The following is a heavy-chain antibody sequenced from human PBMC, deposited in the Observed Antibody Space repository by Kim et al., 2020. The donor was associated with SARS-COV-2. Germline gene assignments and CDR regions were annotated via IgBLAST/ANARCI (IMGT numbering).Heavy chain of an antibody. CDR3: AKEAVGTTISWFDY. Sequence: GGSLRLSCAASGFTLSSYGMNWARQAPGKGLEWVSRISNSGSTNHADCVNGRFTISRDNSKNTLYLQMNSLGAEDTAVYYCAKEAVGTTISWFDYWGQGTLVSVS. CDR1: GFTLSSYG. J-gene: IGHJ4*02. CDR2: ISNSGST. V-gene: IGHV3-23*01. D-gene: IGHD1-26*01.